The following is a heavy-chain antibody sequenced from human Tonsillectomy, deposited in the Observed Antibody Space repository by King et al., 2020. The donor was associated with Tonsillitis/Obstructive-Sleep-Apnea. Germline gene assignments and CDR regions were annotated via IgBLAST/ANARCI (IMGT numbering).Heavy chain of an antibody. CDR3: ARAPETPRAFDY. V-gene: IGHV1-46*01. CDR1: GYTFTSYY. J-gene: IGHJ4*02. CDR2: INPSGGST. Sequence: QLVQSGAEVKKPGASVKVSCKASGYTFTSYYVHWVRQAPGQGLEWMGIINPSGGSTSYAQKFQGRVTMTRDTSTSTVYMALSSLRSEDTAVYYCARAPETPRAFDYWGQGTLVTVSS.